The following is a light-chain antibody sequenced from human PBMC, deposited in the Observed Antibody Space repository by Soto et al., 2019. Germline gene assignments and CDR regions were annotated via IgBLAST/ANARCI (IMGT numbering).Light chain of an antibody. CDR1: SSDIGGYNY. Sequence: QSALTQPASVSGSPGQSITISCTGTSSDIGGYNYVSWYQQHPGKAPKLMIYDVSNRPSGVSTRFSGSKSGNTASLTISELQTEDEADYYCCSYTSSSTPLYVFGTGTKLTVL. V-gene: IGLV2-14*03. CDR2: DVS. J-gene: IGLJ1*01. CDR3: CSYTSSSTPLYV.